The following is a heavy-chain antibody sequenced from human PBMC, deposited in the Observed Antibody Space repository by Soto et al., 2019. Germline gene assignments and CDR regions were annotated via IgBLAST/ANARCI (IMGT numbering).Heavy chain of an antibody. CDR2: ISYDGSKK. D-gene: IGHD3-16*01. CDR1: GYSFSRHG. Sequence: LRLSFAASGYSFSRHGIHWVRQAPGMGLEWVAVISYDGSKKYYEDSVKGRFTISRDNSKNTLYLQVNSLRPEDTAVYYCAKDRVESGLGEVDYWGQGTLVTVSS. V-gene: IGHV3-30*18. CDR3: AKDRVESGLGEVDY. J-gene: IGHJ4*02.